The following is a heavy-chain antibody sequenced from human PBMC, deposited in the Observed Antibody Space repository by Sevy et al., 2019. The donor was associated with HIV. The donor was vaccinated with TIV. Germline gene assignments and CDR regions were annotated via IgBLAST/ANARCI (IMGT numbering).Heavy chain of an antibody. CDR2: IRSKAYGGTT. V-gene: IGHV3-49*03. Sequence: GGSLRLSCTASGFTFGDYAMSWFRQAPGKGLEWVGFIRSKAYGGTTEYAASVKGRFTISRDDSKGIAYLQMNSLKTEDTAVYYCTRARRGITIFGVVIILDAFDIWGQGTMVTVSS. J-gene: IGHJ3*02. D-gene: IGHD3-3*01. CDR3: TRARRGITIFGVVIILDAFDI. CDR1: GFTFGDYA.